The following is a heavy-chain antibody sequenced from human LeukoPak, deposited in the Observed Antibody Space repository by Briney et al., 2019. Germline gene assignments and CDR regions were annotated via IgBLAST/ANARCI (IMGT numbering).Heavy chain of an antibody. V-gene: IGHV1-46*01. CDR3: ARNTRVIPEDY. CDR1: GYTFSSYY. J-gene: IGHJ4*02. CDR2: INPSGGST. D-gene: IGHD2-21*01. Sequence: ASVKVSCKASGYTFSSYYMHWVRQAPGQGLEWMGIINPSGGSTTYAQKFQGRVTMTRDTSTSTVYMELSSLRSEDTAVYFCARNTRVIPEDYWGQGTLVTVSS.